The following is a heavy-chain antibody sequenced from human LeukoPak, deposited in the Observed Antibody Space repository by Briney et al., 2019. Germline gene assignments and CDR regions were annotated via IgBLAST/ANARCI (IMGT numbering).Heavy chain of an antibody. CDR1: GYTFTSYD. V-gene: IGHV1-8*01. Sequence: ASVKVSCEASGYTFTSYDINWVRQAAGQGLEWMGWMNPYSGNTGYAQKFQGRVTMTRSTSISTAYMELGSLTSEDTAVYYCARDAMGTTKGTFDYWGQGTLVTVSP. J-gene: IGHJ4*02. CDR2: MNPYSGNT. CDR3: ARDAMGTTKGTFDY. D-gene: IGHD1-26*01.